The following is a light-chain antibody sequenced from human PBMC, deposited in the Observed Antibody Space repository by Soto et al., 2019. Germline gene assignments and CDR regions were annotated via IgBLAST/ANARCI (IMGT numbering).Light chain of an antibody. J-gene: IGKJ1*01. Sequence: EIVMTQSPATLSLSPGERATLSCRASQSVSSSYLSWYQQKPGQAPRLLIYGASTRATGIPARFSGSGSGTDITLTISSLQPEDFAVYYCQQDYNLPQTFGQGTKVEIK. CDR3: QQDYNLPQT. CDR1: QSVSSSY. V-gene: IGKV3D-7*01. CDR2: GAS.